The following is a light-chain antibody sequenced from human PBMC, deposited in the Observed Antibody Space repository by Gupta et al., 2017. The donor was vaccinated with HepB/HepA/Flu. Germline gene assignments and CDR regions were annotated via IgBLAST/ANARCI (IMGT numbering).Light chain of an antibody. Sequence: QMTQSPTSLSASGGDRVTITCRASRSISSYLSWFQQKPGKTPKLLIYTSSTLQSGVPSRFSGSGSGTDFTLTISSLQPEDFATYYCQQSSSPPFTFGPGTTVDIK. CDR1: RSISSY. CDR2: TSS. V-gene: IGKV1-39*01. CDR3: QQSSSPPFT. J-gene: IGKJ3*01.